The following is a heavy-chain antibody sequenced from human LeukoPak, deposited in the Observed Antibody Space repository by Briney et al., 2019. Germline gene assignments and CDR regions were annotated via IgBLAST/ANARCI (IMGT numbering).Heavy chain of an antibody. V-gene: IGHV4-61*09. J-gene: IGHJ6*04. D-gene: IGHD4-17*01. CDR1: GDSLTSGSRY. CDR2: FYSSTRT. Sequence: SETLSLTCTVSGDSLTSGSRYWSWIRQPAGKGLEWIGHFYSSTRTTYNPSLESRVTISGDTAKNQFSLKLDSVTAADTAVYFCARCMSELDYGDYAYYYHMDVLGKGTTVTVSS. CDR3: ARCMSELDYGDYAYYYHMDV.